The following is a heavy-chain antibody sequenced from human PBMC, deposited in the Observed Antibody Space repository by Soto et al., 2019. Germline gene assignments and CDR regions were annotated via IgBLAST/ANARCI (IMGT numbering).Heavy chain of an antibody. CDR1: GGTFSSYA. V-gene: IGHV1-69*13. J-gene: IGHJ6*02. Sequence: GASVKVSCKASGGTFSSYAISWVRQAPGQGLEWMGGIIPIFGTANYAQKFQGRVTITADESTSTAYMELSSLRSEDTAVYYCARVRYPHSGYCISTSCQRAYYYGMVVWGQGTTVTVSS. CDR2: IIPIFGTA. D-gene: IGHD2-2*01. CDR3: ARVRYPHSGYCISTSCQRAYYYGMVV.